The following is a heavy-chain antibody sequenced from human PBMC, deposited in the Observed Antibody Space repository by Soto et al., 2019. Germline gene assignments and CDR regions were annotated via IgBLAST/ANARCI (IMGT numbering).Heavy chain of an antibody. D-gene: IGHD3-16*01. CDR1: RFTFSSYW. CDR3: ARDVSGGNLDP. V-gene: IGHV3-7*01. CDR2: IKQDGSEK. J-gene: IGHJ5*02. Sequence: GGSLRLSCAASRFTFSSYWMTWVRQAPGKGLEWVANIKQDGSEKYYVDSVKGRFTISRDNAKNSLYLQMNSLRAEDTAVYYCARDVSGGNLDPWGQGTLVTVS.